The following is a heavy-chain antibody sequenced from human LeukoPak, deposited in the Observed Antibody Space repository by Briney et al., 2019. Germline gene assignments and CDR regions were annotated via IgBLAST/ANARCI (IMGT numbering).Heavy chain of an antibody. Sequence: SGGSLRLSCAASGFTFSSYSMNWVRQAPGKGLEWVSYISSSSSTIYYADSVKGRFTISRDKAENSLYLQMNSLRAEDTAVYYCARSSYSSSSSVWGQGTMVTVSS. V-gene: IGHV3-48*01. D-gene: IGHD6-6*01. CDR1: GFTFSSYS. CDR3: ARSSYSSSSSV. J-gene: IGHJ3*01. CDR2: ISSSSSTI.